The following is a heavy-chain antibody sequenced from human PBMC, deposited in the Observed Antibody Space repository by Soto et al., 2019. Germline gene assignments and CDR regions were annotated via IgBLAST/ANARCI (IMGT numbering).Heavy chain of an antibody. V-gene: IGHV4-34*01. CDR3: ARHWSGDMGWFDP. D-gene: IGHD7-27*01. J-gene: IGHJ5*02. Sequence: SETLSLTCAVYGVSFSAYSWTWIRQPPGKGLEWIGEINHSGSTYYNPSLESRVTISVDTSKNQFSLKLSSVTAADTAVYYCARHWSGDMGWFDPWGQGTLVTVSS. CDR2: INHSGST. CDR1: GVSFSAYS.